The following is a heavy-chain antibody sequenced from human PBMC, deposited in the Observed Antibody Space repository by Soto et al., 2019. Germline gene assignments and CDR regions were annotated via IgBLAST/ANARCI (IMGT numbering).Heavy chain of an antibody. Sequence: SETLSLTCTVSGGSISSGDYYWSWFRQPPGKGLEWVGYIYYTGSTNYNPSLKSRVTVSVDTSKNQFSLILSSVTAADTAVYYCARITRSPNSGYFDYWGQGALVTVSS. J-gene: IGHJ4*02. CDR3: ARITRSPNSGYFDY. CDR1: GGSISSGDYY. CDR2: IYYTGST. V-gene: IGHV4-61*08. D-gene: IGHD7-27*01.